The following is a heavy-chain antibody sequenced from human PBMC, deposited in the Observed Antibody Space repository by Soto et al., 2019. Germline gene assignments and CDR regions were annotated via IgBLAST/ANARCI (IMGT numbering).Heavy chain of an antibody. CDR1: GGTFNSYA. J-gene: IGHJ4*02. CDR3: AGERGYDYVWGSYRYLDY. V-gene: IGHV1-69*12. CDR2: IIPIFGTA. Sequence: QVQLVQSGAEVKKPGSSVKVSCKASGGTFNSYAISWVRQAPGQGLEWMGGIIPIFGTANYAQKFQGRVTITADESTSTAYMELSSLRSEDTAVYYCAGERGYDYVWGSYRYLDYWGQGTLVTVSS. D-gene: IGHD3-16*02.